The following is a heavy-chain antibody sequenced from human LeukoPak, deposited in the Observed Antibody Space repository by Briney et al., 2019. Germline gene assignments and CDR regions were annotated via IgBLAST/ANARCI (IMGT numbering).Heavy chain of an antibody. CDR3: AKGRHYYDSSGYEYFQH. CDR1: GFTFSSYG. D-gene: IGHD3-22*01. J-gene: IGHJ1*01. Sequence: GGSLRLSCAASGFTFSSYGMHWVRQAPGKGLEWVAVISYDGSNKYYADSVKGRFTISGDNSKNALYLQMNSLRAEDTAVYYCAKGRHYYDSSGYEYFQHWGQGTLVTVSS. V-gene: IGHV3-30*18. CDR2: ISYDGSNK.